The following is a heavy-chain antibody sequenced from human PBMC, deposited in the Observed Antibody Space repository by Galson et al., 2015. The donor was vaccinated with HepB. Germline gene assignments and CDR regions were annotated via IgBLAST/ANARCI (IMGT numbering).Heavy chain of an antibody. CDR2: IYGDGRT. CDR1: SFTVSSNY. V-gene: IGHV3-53*01. D-gene: IGHD3-10*01. CDR3: AGVPGEGY. Sequence: SMRLSCAASSFTVSSNYISRVRQAPGKRLEWVSIIYGDGRTYYADSVKGRFTISRDNSKNTVYLQMGSLRAEDTAVYYCAGVPGEGYWGQGTLVTVSS. J-gene: IGHJ4*02.